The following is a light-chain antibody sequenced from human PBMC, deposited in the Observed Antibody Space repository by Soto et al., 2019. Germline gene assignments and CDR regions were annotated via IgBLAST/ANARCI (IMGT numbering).Light chain of an antibody. CDR3: QHFYTYSPWT. CDR1: QNINNR. CDR2: WAS. J-gene: IGKJ1*01. V-gene: IGKV1-5*03. Sequence: DIQMRESPSTLSASVGEGVIITCRASQNINNRLAWYQQRPGKSPKLLVYWASTLESGVPSRFSGSGSGTEFTLSISGLQPDDFATYYCQHFYTYSPWTFGQGTKVDI.